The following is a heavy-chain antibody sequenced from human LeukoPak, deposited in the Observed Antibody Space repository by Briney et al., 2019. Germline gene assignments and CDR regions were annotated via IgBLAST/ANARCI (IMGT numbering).Heavy chain of an antibody. Sequence: GGSLRLSCAASGFTFSSYAMHWVRQAPGKGLEWVAVISYDGSNKYYADSVKGRFTISRDNAKNSLYLQMNSLRAEDTAVYYCASARGGTLFDPWGQGTLVTVSS. V-gene: IGHV3-30*04. J-gene: IGHJ5*02. CDR3: ASARGGTLFDP. CDR1: GFTFSSYA. D-gene: IGHD2-15*01. CDR2: ISYDGSNK.